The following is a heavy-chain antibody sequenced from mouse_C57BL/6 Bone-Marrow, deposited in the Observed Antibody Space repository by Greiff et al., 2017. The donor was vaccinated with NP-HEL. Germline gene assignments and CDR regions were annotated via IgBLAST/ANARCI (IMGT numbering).Heavy chain of an antibody. CDR2: INPGNGGT. D-gene: IGHD1-1*02. Sequence: QVQLQQPGAELVKPGASVKLSCKSSGYTFSSYWMHWVKQRPGQGLEWIGHINPGNGGTNYNEKFKGKATLTVDKSSSTAYMQVSSLTSEDSAVYFCAREGRCCRRGGWDFDVWGQGTTVTVSS. V-gene: IGHV1-53*01. CDR3: AREGRCCRRGGWDFDV. J-gene: IGHJ1*01. CDR1: GYTFSSYW.